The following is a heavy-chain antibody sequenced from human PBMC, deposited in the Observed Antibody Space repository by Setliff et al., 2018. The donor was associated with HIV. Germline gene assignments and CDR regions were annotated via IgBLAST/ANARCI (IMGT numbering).Heavy chain of an antibody. CDR2: IRSKTYGGTT. Sequence: GGSLRLSCTASGFTFGDYAMSWVRQAPGKGLEWVGFIRSKTYGGTTEYAASVKGRFTISRDDSKNIAYLQMNSLKTEDTAIYYCNTYYGSGSYYYYYYYMDVWGKGTTVTVSS. V-gene: IGHV3-49*04. J-gene: IGHJ6*03. CDR1: GFTFGDYA. D-gene: IGHD3-10*01. CDR3: NTYYGSGSYYYYYYYMDV.